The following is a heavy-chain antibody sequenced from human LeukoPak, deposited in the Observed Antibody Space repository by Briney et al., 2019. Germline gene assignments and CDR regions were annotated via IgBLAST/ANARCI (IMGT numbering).Heavy chain of an antibody. D-gene: IGHD3-10*01. V-gene: IGHV3-30-3*01. Sequence: GGSLRLSCAASGFTYRNYAMHWVRQGPGKGLEGVAIISYDGNNKWDADSVKGRFSISRDNSKNTPSLQMNSLRVEDTAVYYCARADYYGSGYYGMDVWGQGTTVTVSS. CDR2: ISYDGNNK. J-gene: IGHJ6*02. CDR3: ARADYYGSGYYGMDV. CDR1: GFTYRNYA.